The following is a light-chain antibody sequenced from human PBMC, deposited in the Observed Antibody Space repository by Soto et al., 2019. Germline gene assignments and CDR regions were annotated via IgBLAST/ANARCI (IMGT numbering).Light chain of an antibody. CDR2: AVS. CDR1: QSVSSN. J-gene: IGKJ1*01. Sequence: EIVMTQSPGTLSVSPGERATRSCRASQSVSSNLAWYQQKPGQAPRLLIYAVSTRAPGIPARLSGSGSETEFTLNISSLQAEDFAVYYCQQYNKWRLTFGQGTKVEI. V-gene: IGKV3-15*01. CDR3: QQYNKWRLT.